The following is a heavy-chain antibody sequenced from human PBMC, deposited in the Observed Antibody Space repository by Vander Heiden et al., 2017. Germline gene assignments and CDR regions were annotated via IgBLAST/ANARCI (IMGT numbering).Heavy chain of an antibody. V-gene: IGHV3-49*05. J-gene: IGHJ4*02. CDR2: IRSKLYGETS. D-gene: IGHD6-25*01. Sequence: EVQLVEYGGGLVKPGRSLRLSCTASGLTFGDYAMMWFRQAPGKGLEWVGFIRSKLYGETSEYAASVKGRFTISRDDSKSIAYLQMNSLKTEDTAVYYCTRDLRQGASKFDYWGQGTLVTVSS. CDR1: GLTFGDYA. CDR3: TRDLRQGASKFDY.